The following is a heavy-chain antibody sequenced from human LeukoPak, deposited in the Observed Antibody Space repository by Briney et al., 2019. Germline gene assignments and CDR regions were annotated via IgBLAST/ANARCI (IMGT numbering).Heavy chain of an antibody. CDR1: GFIFSSYA. CDR3: ATVGGSCSSTSCYAYFDG. Sequence: PGGSLRLSCAGSGFIFSSYAMNWVRQAPGKGLEWDSSITGNGDSTRYADSVKGRFTISRDESRNTLSLQMNNLRAEDTALYFCATVGGSCSSTSCYAYFDGWGQGTLVTVSP. J-gene: IGHJ4*02. CDR2: ITGNGDST. V-gene: IGHV3-23*01. D-gene: IGHD2-2*01.